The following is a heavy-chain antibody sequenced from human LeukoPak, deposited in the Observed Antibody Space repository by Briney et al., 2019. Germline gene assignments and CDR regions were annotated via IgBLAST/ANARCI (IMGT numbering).Heavy chain of an antibody. V-gene: IGHV3-74*01. CDR1: GFTFSSYW. Sequence: GGSLRLSSAASGFTFSSYWMHWVRQAPGKGLVWVSGINTDGTSTNYADSVKGRFTISRDNAKNTLYLQMNSLRVEDMAVYYCYGGNAEQWGQGTLVTVSS. CDR2: INTDGTST. D-gene: IGHD4-23*01. CDR3: YGGNAEQ. J-gene: IGHJ1*01.